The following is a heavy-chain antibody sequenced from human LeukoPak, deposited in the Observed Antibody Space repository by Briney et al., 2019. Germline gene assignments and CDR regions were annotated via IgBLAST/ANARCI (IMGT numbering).Heavy chain of an antibody. CDR2: INHSGST. D-gene: IGHD2-2*01. V-gene: IGHV4-34*01. Sequence: SETLSLTCAVYGGSFSGYYWSWIHQPPGKGLEWIGEINHSGSTNYNPSLKSRVTISVDTPKNQFSLRLTSVTAADTAVYYCARYGLSGLSEINAFDIWGQGTMVTVSS. CDR3: ARYGLSGLSEINAFDI. J-gene: IGHJ3*02. CDR1: GGSFSGYY.